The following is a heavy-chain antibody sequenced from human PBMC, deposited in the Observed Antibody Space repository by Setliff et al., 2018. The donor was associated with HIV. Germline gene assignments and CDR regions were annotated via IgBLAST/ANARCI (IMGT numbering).Heavy chain of an antibody. CDR2: IIPILGIP. V-gene: IGHV1-69*04. D-gene: IGHD2-2*02. CDR1: GGAFISHT. J-gene: IGHJ5*02. Sequence: ASVKVSCKASGGAFISHTFTWVRQAPGQGLEWMGRIIPILGIPNYAQNFQGRLTISADKSTRTAYLELSSLRSDDSAVYFCAREQEIGSYLDPWGQGTLVTVSS. CDR3: AREQEIGSYLDP.